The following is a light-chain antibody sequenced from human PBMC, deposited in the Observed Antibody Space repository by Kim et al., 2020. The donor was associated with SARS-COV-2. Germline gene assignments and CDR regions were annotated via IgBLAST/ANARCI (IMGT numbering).Light chain of an antibody. Sequence: SLAPGDRATLSCRASESGSSSHFAWYQQKPGQAPRLLINAVSNRATGIPDRFIGSGSGTDFTLTISRLEPEDFAMYYCQQYDGAYTFGQGTKLEIK. CDR1: ESGSSSH. V-gene: IGKV3-20*01. CDR2: AVS. J-gene: IGKJ2*01. CDR3: QQYDGAYT.